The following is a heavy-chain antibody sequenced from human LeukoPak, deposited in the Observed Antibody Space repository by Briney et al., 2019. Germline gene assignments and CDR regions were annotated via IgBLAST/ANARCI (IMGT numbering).Heavy chain of an antibody. CDR1: GFTFSSYS. D-gene: IGHD5-18*01. Sequence: GGSLRLSCAASGFTFSSYSMNWVRQAPGKGLEWVSSISSSSSYIYYADSVKGRFTISRDNAKNSLYLQMNSLRAEDTAVYYCARDHVNTAIRSYYGMDVWGKGTTVTVSS. V-gene: IGHV3-21*01. CDR2: ISSSSSYI. CDR3: ARDHVNTAIRSYYGMDV. J-gene: IGHJ6*04.